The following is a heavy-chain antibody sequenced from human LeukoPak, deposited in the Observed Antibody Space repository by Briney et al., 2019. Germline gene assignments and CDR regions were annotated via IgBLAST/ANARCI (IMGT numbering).Heavy chain of an antibody. Sequence: PGRSLRLSCAASGFTFNTFGMNWVRQAPGKGLEWVAVIWYDGSNKYYADSVKGRFTVSRDNSKSTLYLQLNSLRVEDTAVYYCARISCTGNSCRPYSYYDMDVWGQGTTVTVSS. CDR2: IWYDGSNK. J-gene: IGHJ6*02. V-gene: IGHV3-33*01. CDR3: ARISCTGNSCRPYSYYDMDV. D-gene: IGHD2-15*01. CDR1: GFTFNTFG.